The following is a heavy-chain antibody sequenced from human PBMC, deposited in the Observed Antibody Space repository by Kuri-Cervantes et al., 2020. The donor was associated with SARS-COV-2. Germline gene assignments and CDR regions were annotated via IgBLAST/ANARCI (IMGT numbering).Heavy chain of an antibody. J-gene: IGHJ4*02. CDR2: IYYSGST. V-gene: IGHV4-59*01. CDR1: GGSISSYY. D-gene: IGHD3-9*01. Sequence: GSLRLSCTVSGGSISSYYWSWIRQPPGKGLEWIGYIYYSGSTNYNPSLKSRVTISVDTSKNQFSLKLSSVTAADTAVYYCAGVSPDWVLNWGQGTLVTVSS. CDR3: AGVSPDWVLN.